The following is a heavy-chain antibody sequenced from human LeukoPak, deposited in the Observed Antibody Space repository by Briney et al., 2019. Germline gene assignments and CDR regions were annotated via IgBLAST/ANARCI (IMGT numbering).Heavy chain of an antibody. D-gene: IGHD3-3*01. CDR2: IYSGGST. V-gene: IGHV3-66*01. CDR1: GFTSSRPK. Sequence: GGSLSLPCPPPGFTSSRPKITWARQTPGKGLEWVSVIYSGGSTYYADSVKGRFTISRDNSKNTLYLQMNSLRAEDTAVYYCARDLLEWYFDYWGQGTLATVSS. J-gene: IGHJ4*02. CDR3: ARDLLEWYFDY.